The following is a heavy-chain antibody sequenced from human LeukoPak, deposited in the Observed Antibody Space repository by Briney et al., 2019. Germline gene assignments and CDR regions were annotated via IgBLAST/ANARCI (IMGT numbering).Heavy chain of an antibody. J-gene: IGHJ4*02. CDR3: ARNHYDFWSGYYDGLDY. CDR1: GFTFSSYG. V-gene: IGHV3-33*01. CDR2: IWYDGSNK. D-gene: IGHD3-3*01. Sequence: GRSLRLSCAASGFTFSSYGMHWVRQAPGMGLEWVAVIWYDGSNKYYADSVKGRFTISRDNSKNTLYLQMNSLRAEDTAVYYCARNHYDFWSGYYDGLDYWGQGTLVTVSS.